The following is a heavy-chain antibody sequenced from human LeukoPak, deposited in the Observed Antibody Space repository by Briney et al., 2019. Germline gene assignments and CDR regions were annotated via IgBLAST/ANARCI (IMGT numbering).Heavy chain of an antibody. J-gene: IGHJ4*02. CDR3: ARGDTIFFDY. Sequence: SETLSLTCTVSGGSISSYYWGWIRQPPGKGLEWIGSIYYSGSTYYNPSLKSRVTISVDTSKNQFSLKLSSVTAADTAVYYCARGDTIFFDYWGQGTLVTVSS. CDR2: IYYSGST. V-gene: IGHV4-39*01. D-gene: IGHD3-3*01. CDR1: GGSISSYY.